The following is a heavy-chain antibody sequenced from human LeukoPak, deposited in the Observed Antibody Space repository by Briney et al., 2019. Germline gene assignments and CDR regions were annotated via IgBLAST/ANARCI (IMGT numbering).Heavy chain of an antibody. J-gene: IGHJ5*02. Sequence: SETLSLTCTVSGGAISSGSYYWSWIRQPAGKGLEWIGRIYTRGSTNYNPSLKSRVTISVDTSKNQFSLKLSSVTAADTAVYYCARSFRDIVVVVAGGLNWFDPWGQGTLVTVSS. CDR3: ARSFRDIVVVVAGGLNWFDP. V-gene: IGHV4-61*02. CDR1: GGAISSGSYY. CDR2: IYTRGST. D-gene: IGHD2-15*01.